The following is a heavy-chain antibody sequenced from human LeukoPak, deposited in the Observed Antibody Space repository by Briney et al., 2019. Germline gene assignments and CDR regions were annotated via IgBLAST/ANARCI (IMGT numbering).Heavy chain of an antibody. Sequence: SETLSLTCAVYGGSFSGYYWSWIRQPPGKGLEWIGEINHSGSTNYNPSLKSRVTISVDTSKNQFSLKLSSVTAADTAVYCCARVRIRFLDYWGQGTLVTVSS. CDR2: INHSGST. CDR1: GGSFSGYY. D-gene: IGHD3-3*01. V-gene: IGHV4-34*01. CDR3: ARVRIRFLDY. J-gene: IGHJ4*02.